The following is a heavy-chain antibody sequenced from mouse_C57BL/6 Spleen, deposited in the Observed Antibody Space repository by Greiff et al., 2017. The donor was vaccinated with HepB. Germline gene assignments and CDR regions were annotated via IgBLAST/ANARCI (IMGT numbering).Heavy chain of an antibody. CDR2: ISYDGSN. J-gene: IGHJ2*01. V-gene: IGHV3-6*01. D-gene: IGHD4-1*01. Sequence: DVQLQESGPGLVKPSQSLSLTCSVTGYSITSGYYWNWIRQFPGNKLEWMGYISYDGSNNYNPSLKNRISITRYTSKNQFFLNLNSVTTEDTATYYCARNWYYFDYWGQGTTLTVSS. CDR1: GYSITSGYY. CDR3: ARNWYYFDY.